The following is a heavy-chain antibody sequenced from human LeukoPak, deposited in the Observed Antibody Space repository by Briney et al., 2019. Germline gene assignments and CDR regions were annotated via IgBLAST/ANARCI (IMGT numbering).Heavy chain of an antibody. Sequence: SETLSLTCAVYGGSFSGHYWSWIRQPPGKGLEWIGEINHSGSTNYNPSLKSRVTISVDTSKNQFSLKLSSVTAADTAVYYCARAPRYYFDYWGQGTLVTASS. CDR3: ARAPRYYFDY. D-gene: IGHD3-16*02. CDR2: INHSGST. J-gene: IGHJ4*02. CDR1: GGSFSGHY. V-gene: IGHV4-34*01.